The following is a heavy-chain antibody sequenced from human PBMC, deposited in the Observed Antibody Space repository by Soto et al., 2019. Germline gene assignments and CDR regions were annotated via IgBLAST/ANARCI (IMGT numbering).Heavy chain of an antibody. Sequence: GASVKVSCKASGYTFTSYYMHWVRQAPGQGLEWMGIINPSGGSTSYAQKFQGRVTMTRDTSTSTVYMELSSLRSEDTAVYYCAREGALLFGGNPDYYDDLAVWGQGTTVTVSS. CDR3: AREGALLFGGNPDYYDDLAV. CDR2: INPSGGST. J-gene: IGHJ6*02. CDR1: GYTFTSYY. D-gene: IGHD2-15*01. V-gene: IGHV1-46*01.